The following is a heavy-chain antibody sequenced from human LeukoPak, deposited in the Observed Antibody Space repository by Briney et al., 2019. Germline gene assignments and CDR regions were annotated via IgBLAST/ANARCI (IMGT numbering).Heavy chain of an antibody. V-gene: IGHV4-30-2*01. CDR3: ARGLRYFDWLSAFDI. D-gene: IGHD3-9*01. Sequence: PSEALSLTCAVSGGSISSGGYSWSWMRQPPGKGLEWIGYIYHSGSTYYNPSLKSRVTISVDRSKNQFSLKLSSVTAADTAVYYCARGLRYFDWLSAFDIWGQGTMVTVSS. CDR1: GGSISSGGYS. J-gene: IGHJ3*02. CDR2: IYHSGST.